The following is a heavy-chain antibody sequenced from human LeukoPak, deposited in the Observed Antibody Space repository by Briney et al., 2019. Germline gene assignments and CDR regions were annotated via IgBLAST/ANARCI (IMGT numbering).Heavy chain of an antibody. V-gene: IGHV1-69*13. CDR1: GGTFSSYA. J-gene: IGHJ4*02. CDR2: IIPIFGTA. D-gene: IGHD3-22*01. CDR3: ARARHRTNYYDSSGYYYPDY. Sequence: SVTVSCKASGGTFSSYAISWVGQAPGQGLEWMGGIIPIFGTANYAQKFQGRVTITADESTSTAYMELSSLRSEETAVYYCARARHRTNYYDSSGYYYPDYWGQGTLVTVSS.